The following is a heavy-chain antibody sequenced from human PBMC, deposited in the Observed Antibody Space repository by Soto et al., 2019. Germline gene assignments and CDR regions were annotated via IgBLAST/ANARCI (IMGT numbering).Heavy chain of an antibody. V-gene: IGHV4-34*01. J-gene: IGHJ4*02. D-gene: IGHD3-10*01. CDR3: ARDTMVRGKFDY. Sequence: TLSLTCAVYGGSFSGYYWSWIRQPPGKGLEWIGEINHSGSTNYNPSLKSRVTISVDTSKNQFSLKLSSVTAADTAVYYCARDTMVRGKFDYWGQGTLVTVSS. CDR2: INHSGST. CDR1: GGSFSGYY.